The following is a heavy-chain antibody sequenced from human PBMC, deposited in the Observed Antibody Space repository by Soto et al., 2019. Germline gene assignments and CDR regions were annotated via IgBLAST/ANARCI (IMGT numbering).Heavy chain of an antibody. Sequence: EEQLVESGGGLVQPGGSLRLSCAASGFTFSSYWMHWVRQAPGKGLVWVSRINPGGSITDYADSVKGRFTISRDNAKNTLYLQMNSLRGDDTAVYYWARVPTGKYGVWNYWGQGTRVTVSS. CDR1: GFTFSSYW. CDR2: INPGGSIT. D-gene: IGHD2-8*01. V-gene: IGHV3-74*01. J-gene: IGHJ4*02. CDR3: ARVPTGKYGVWNY.